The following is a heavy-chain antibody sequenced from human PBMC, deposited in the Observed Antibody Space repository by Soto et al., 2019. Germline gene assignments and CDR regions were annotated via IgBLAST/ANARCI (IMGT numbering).Heavy chain of an antibody. CDR3: ARRQIQLWDHYTQDPLDY. D-gene: IGHD5-18*01. J-gene: IGHJ4*02. CDR1: GGSISSSSYY. CDR2: IYYSGST. V-gene: IGHV4-39*01. Sequence: SETLSLTCTVSGGSISSSSYYWGWIRQPPGKGLEWIGSIYYSGSTYYNPSLKSRVTISVDTSKNQFSLKLSSVTAADTAVYYCARRQIQLWDHYTQDPLDYWGQGTLVTVSS.